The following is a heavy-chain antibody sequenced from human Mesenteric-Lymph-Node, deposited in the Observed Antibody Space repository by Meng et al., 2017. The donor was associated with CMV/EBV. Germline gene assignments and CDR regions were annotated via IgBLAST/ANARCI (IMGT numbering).Heavy chain of an antibody. CDR2: INHSGST. J-gene: IGHJ3*02. CDR1: GGSFSGYY. CDR3: ARSGEGDAFDI. D-gene: IGHD3-10*01. Sequence: GSLRLSCAVYGGSFSGYYWSWIRQPPGKGLEWIGEINHSGSTNYNPSLKSRVTISVDTSKNQFSLKLSSVTAADTAVYYCARSGEGDAFDIWGQGTMVTVSS. V-gene: IGHV4-34*01.